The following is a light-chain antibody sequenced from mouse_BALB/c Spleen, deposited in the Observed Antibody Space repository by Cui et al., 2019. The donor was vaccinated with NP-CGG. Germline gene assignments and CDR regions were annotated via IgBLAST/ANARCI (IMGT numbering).Light chain of an antibody. CDR1: TGAVTTSNY. Sequence: QAVVTQEYALTTSPGETVTLTCRSSTGAVTTSNYANWVQEKPDHLFTGLIGGTNNRAPGVPARFSGSLIGDKAALTITGAQTEDEAIYFYALWYSNHWVFGGGTKLTVL. CDR3: ALWYSNHWV. V-gene: IGLV1*01. J-gene: IGLJ1*01. CDR2: GTN.